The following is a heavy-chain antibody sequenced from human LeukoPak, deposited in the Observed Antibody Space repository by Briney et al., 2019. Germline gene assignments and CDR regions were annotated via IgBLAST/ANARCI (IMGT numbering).Heavy chain of an antibody. J-gene: IGHJ4*02. CDR2: IYYSGST. CDR1: GGSISSSSYY. D-gene: IGHD3-10*01. Sequence: SETLSLTCTVSGGSISSSSYYWGWIRQPPGKGLEWIGSIYYSGSTYYNPSLKSRVTISVDTSKNQFSLKLSSVTAADTAVYYCARADYGMGFDYWGQGTLVTVSS. CDR3: ARADYGMGFDY. V-gene: IGHV4-39*07.